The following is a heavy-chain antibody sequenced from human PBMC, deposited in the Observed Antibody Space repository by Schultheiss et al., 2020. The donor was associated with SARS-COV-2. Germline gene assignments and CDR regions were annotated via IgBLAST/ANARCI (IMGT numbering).Heavy chain of an antibody. CDR3: ARGQQWLAKDFDY. Sequence: SETLSLTCAVSGGSLSGYYWSWVRQSRGKGLEWIGEIYHSGSTNYNASLKSRVTISVDTSKNQFSLKLSSVTAADTAVYYCARGQQWLAKDFDYWGQGTLVTVSS. V-gene: IGHV4-34*01. CDR2: IYHSGST. D-gene: IGHD6-19*01. CDR1: GGSLSGYY. J-gene: IGHJ4*02.